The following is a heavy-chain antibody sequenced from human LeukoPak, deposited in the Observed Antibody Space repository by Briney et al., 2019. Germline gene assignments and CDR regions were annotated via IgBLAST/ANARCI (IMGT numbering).Heavy chain of an antibody. J-gene: IGHJ4*02. CDR3: ARGPIDIVRGPLFY. CDR2: ISAYNGNT. D-gene: IGHD3-10*01. CDR1: GYTFTSYG. V-gene: IGHV1-18*01. Sequence: ASVKVSCKASGYTFTSYGISWVRQAPGQGLEWMGWISAYNGNTNYAQKLQGRVTMTTDTSTSTAYMELRSLRSDDTAVYYCARGPIDIVRGPLFYWGQGTLVTVSS.